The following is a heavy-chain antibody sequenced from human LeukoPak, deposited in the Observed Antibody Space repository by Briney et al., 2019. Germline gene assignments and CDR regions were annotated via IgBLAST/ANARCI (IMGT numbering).Heavy chain of an antibody. D-gene: IGHD3-10*01. CDR2: INHSGST. CDR3: ARSLPRKFYGSGSYPHWFDP. Sequence: PSETLSLTCAVYGGSFSGYYWSWIRQPPGKGLEWIGEINHSGSTNYNPSLKSRVTISVDTSKNQFSLKLSSVTAADTAVYYCARSLPRKFYGSGSYPHWFDPWGQGTLVTVSS. J-gene: IGHJ5*02. V-gene: IGHV4-34*01. CDR1: GGSFSGYY.